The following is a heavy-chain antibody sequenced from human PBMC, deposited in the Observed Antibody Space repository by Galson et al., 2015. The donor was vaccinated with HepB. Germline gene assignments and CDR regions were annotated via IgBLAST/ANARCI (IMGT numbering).Heavy chain of an antibody. Sequence: SLRLSCAASGFTFSSYAMHWVRQAPGKGLEWVAVISYDGSNKYYADSVKGRFTISRDNSKNTLYLQMNSLRAEDTAVYYCATSGGREADYWGQGTLVTVSS. J-gene: IGHJ4*02. CDR2: ISYDGSNK. CDR1: GFTFSSYA. D-gene: IGHD3-10*01. V-gene: IGHV3-30-3*01. CDR3: ATSGGREADY.